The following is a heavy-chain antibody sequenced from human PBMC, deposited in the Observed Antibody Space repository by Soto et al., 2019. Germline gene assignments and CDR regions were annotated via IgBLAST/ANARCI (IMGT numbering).Heavy chain of an antibody. CDR2: ISAYNGNT. CDR1: GYTFTSYG. V-gene: IGHV1-18*04. D-gene: IGHD2-15*01. J-gene: IGHJ6*02. Sequence: VKVSCKASGYTFTSYGISWVRQAPGQGLEWMGWISAYNGNTNYAQKLQGRVTMTTDTSTSTAYMELRSLRSDDTAVYYCARDGSNYYSYYGLDVWGQGTTVTLAS. CDR3: ARDGSNYYSYYGLDV.